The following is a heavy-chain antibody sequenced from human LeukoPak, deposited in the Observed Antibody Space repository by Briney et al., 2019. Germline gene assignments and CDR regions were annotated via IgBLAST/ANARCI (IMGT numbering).Heavy chain of an antibody. CDR2: IYYSGRT. V-gene: IGHV4-31*03. CDR3: ARAWDCRSTACYSGGFDP. Sequence: SETLSLTCTVSGGSISSGAYYWSWIRQLPGKGLELIGDIYYSGRTYSNPSLKSRVSMTIDTSKNQFSLNLSSVTAADTAVYYCARAWDCRSTACYSGGFDPWGQGTLVTVSS. D-gene: IGHD2-2*02. CDR1: GGSISSGAYY. J-gene: IGHJ5*02.